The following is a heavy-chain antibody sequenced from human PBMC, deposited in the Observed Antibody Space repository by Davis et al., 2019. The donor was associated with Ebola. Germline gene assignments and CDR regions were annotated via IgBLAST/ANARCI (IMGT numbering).Heavy chain of an antibody. CDR3: ARVAGYSSGWGDY. J-gene: IGHJ4*02. Sequence: GGSLRLSCAASGFTFSSYGMHWVRQAPGKGLEWVAVIWYDGSNKYYADSVKGRSTISRDNSKNTLYLQMNSLRAEDTAVYYCARVAGYSSGWGDYWGQGTLVTVSS. D-gene: IGHD6-19*01. CDR1: GFTFSSYG. V-gene: IGHV3-33*01. CDR2: IWYDGSNK.